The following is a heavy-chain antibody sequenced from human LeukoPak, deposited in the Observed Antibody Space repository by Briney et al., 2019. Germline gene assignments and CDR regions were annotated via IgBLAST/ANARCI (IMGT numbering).Heavy chain of an antibody. CDR3: VREEGYYGSPG. CDR1: GGSISSGDYY. J-gene: IGHJ4*02. Sequence: SETLSLTCTVSGGSISSGDYYWSWIRQPPGMGLEWIGYIYYSGSTYYNPSLKSRATISVHTSEKQFSLKLSSVTAADTAVYYCVREEGYYGSPGWGQGTLVTVSS. CDR2: IYYSGST. V-gene: IGHV4-30-4*01. D-gene: IGHD3-10*01.